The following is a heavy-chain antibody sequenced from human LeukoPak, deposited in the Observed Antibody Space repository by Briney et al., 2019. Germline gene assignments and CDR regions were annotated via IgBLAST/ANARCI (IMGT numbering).Heavy chain of an antibody. Sequence: GGSLRLSCAASGFTFSSYWMHWVRQAPGKGLVWVSRINSDGSSTSYADSVKGRFTISRDNAKNTLYLQMNSLRAEDTAVYYCARDQSSWYFSGYYYYYYMDVWGKGTTVTVSS. D-gene: IGHD6-13*01. CDR2: INSDGSST. V-gene: IGHV3-74*01. CDR1: GFTFSSYW. J-gene: IGHJ6*03. CDR3: ARDQSSWYFSGYYYYYYMDV.